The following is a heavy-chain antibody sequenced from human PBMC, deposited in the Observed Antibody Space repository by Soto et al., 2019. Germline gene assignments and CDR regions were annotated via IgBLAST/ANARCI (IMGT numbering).Heavy chain of an antibody. Sequence: ASVKVSCKASGGTFSSYAISWVRQAPGQGLEWMGGIIPIFGTANYAQKFQGRVTITADESTSTAYMELSSLRSEDTAVYYCARSETDYSRFDYWGQGTLVTVS. J-gene: IGHJ4*02. D-gene: IGHD3-9*01. CDR3: ARSETDYSRFDY. CDR1: GGTFSSYA. V-gene: IGHV1-69*13. CDR2: IIPIFGTA.